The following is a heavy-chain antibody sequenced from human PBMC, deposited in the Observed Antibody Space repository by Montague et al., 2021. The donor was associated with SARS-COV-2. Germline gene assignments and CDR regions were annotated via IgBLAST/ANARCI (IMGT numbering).Heavy chain of an antibody. J-gene: IGHJ5*02. CDR3: AKGATGYEGFDWFDP. CDR2: ISWNSGSL. Sequence: SLRLSCAASGFTFDDYAMHWVRQAPGKGLELVSGISWNSGSLGYAASVKGRFTISRDNAKNSLYLQMNSLRAEDTALYYCAKGATGYEGFDWFDPWGQGTLVTVSS. V-gene: IGHV3-9*01. D-gene: IGHD3-9*01. CDR1: GFTFDDYA.